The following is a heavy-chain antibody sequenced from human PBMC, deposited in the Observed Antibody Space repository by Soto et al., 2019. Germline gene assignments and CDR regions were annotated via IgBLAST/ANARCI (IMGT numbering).Heavy chain of an antibody. CDR3: ARDLGYYESDGYFDY. D-gene: IGHD3-22*01. Sequence: GGSLRLSCAASGFTFSYNYMSWIRQAPGKGLEWVSYISSSGSIIYYADSVKGRFTISRDNAKNSLYLQMNSLRAEDTAVYYCARDLGYYESDGYFDYWGQGALVTVSS. V-gene: IGHV3-11*01. J-gene: IGHJ4*02. CDR1: GFTFSYNY. CDR2: ISSSGSII.